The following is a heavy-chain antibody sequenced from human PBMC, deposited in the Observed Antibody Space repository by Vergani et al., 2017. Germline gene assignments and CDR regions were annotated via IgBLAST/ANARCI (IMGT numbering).Heavy chain of an antibody. V-gene: IGHV3-30*02. J-gene: IGHJ4*02. D-gene: IGHD4-17*01. CDR3: ARDQVTVTNDFDY. CDR1: GLTFSTCG. CDR2: IRFDGSNK. Sequence: QVQLVESGGGVVQPGGSLRLSCAASGLTFSTCGMHWVRQAPGKGLEWVAFIRFDGSNKYYGDSVNGRFIISRDNSKNTVDLRMNSLRTDDTAIYYCARDQVTVTNDFDYWGQGTLVTVSS.